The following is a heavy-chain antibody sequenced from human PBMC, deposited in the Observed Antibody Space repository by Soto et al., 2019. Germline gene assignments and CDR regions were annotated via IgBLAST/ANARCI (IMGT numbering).Heavy chain of an antibody. J-gene: IGHJ5*02. CDR1: GYTFTSYG. Sequence: QVQLVQSGAEVKKPGASVKVSCKASGYTFTSYGISWVRQAPGQGLEWMGWISAYNGNTKYSQKFQGRVTITRDTSASTAYMELSSLRSEDTAVYYCAAGGDIVVVPGKRDDWFDPWGQGTLVTVSS. CDR2: ISAYNGNT. V-gene: IGHV1-18*01. CDR3: AAGGDIVVVPGKRDDWFDP. D-gene: IGHD2-2*01.